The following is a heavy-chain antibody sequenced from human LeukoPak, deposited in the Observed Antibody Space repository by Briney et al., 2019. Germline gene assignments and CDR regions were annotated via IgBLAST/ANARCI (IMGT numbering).Heavy chain of an antibody. D-gene: IGHD6-13*01. J-gene: IGHJ4*02. CDR2: ISGSGGGT. CDR1: GFTFSSYA. Sequence: GGSLRLSCAASGFTFSSYAMSWVRQAPGKGLGWVSGISGSGGGTYYADSVKGRFTISRDNSKNTLYLQMNSLRAEDTAVYFCANSQRSSWNSYFDHWGQRTVVTLSS. CDR3: ANSQRSSWNSYFDH. V-gene: IGHV3-23*01.